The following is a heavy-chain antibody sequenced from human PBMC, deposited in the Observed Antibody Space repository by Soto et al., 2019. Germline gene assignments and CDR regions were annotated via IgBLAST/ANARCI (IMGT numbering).Heavy chain of an antibody. CDR3: ARVRNYGSGSYYNGYYYYGMDV. V-gene: IGHV1-3*01. D-gene: IGHD3-10*01. J-gene: IGHJ6*02. CDR2: INAGNGNT. Sequence: ASVKVSCKASGYTFTSYAMHWVRQAPGQRLEWMGWINAGNGNTKYSQKSQGRVTITRDTSASTAYMELSSLRSEDTAVYYCARVRNYGSGSYYNGYYYYGMDVWGQGTTVTVSS. CDR1: GYTFTSYA.